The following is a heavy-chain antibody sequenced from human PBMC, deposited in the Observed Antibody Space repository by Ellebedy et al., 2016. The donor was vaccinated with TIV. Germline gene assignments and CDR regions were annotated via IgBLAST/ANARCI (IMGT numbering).Heavy chain of an antibody. J-gene: IGHJ6*02. Sequence: ASVKVSCKASGGTFSSHAFSWVRQAPGQGLEWMGGILATVGSADYPQSFQGRVTITVDESTSTVHMELSSLTSEDTAMYYCARLGRFGESMPPYYYFGMDVWGQGTTVTVSS. CDR2: ILATVGSA. CDR1: GGTFSSHA. D-gene: IGHD3-10*01. CDR3: ARLGRFGESMPPYYYFGMDV. V-gene: IGHV1-69*13.